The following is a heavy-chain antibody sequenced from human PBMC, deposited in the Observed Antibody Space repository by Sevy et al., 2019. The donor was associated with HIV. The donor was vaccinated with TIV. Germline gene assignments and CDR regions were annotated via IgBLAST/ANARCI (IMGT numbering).Heavy chain of an antibody. D-gene: IGHD4-17*01. CDR2: IFSGGRT. Sequence: GGSLRLSCAVSGFAVSDNCMSWVRQSPGKGLEWVSVIFSGGRTSYADSVKGRFTISRDIAKNTLHLQMNSLRAEDTAVYYCARDLEFYDSGDYGPAFMPDYWGQGTLVTVSS. J-gene: IGHJ4*02. CDR1: GFAVSDNC. V-gene: IGHV3-53*01. CDR3: ARDLEFYDSGDYGPAFMPDY.